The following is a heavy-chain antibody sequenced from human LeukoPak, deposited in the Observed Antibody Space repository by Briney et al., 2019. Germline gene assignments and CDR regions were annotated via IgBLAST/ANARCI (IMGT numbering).Heavy chain of an antibody. CDR3: ARDVGGSLDY. CDR2: IKEDESAK. D-gene: IGHD1-26*01. J-gene: IGHJ4*02. V-gene: IGHV3-7*01. Sequence: GSLRLSCAASGFTFSTYWMAWVRQAPGKGLEWVANIKEDESAKHQADSVKGRFTISRDNAQNSVYLQMSSLRGEDTAVYYCARDVGGSLDYWGQGTLVTVSS. CDR1: GFTFSTYW.